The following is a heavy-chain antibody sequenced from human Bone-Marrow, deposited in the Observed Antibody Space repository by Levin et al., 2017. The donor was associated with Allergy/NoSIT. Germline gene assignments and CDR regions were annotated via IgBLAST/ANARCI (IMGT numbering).Heavy chain of an antibody. CDR3: ARDPGDNHDTMDNYFDY. J-gene: IGHJ4*02. V-gene: IGHV3-48*03. Sequence: GESLKISCTASGFTFSRYEFNWVRQAPGKGLEWIAYVSSTYSKVFYADSVNGRFSVFRDNAKNSVYLQMNSLRAEDTGVYYCARDPGDNHDTMDNYFDYWGQGIQVTVSS. D-gene: IGHD1-14*01. CDR2: VSSTYSKV. CDR1: GFTFSRYE.